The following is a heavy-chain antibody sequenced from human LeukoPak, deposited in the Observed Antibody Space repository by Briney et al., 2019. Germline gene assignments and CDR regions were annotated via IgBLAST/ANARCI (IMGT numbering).Heavy chain of an antibody. CDR3: ARAQGIVVVPAAVYYMDV. CDR2: MNPNSGNT. J-gene: IGHJ6*03. V-gene: IGHV1-8*03. D-gene: IGHD2-2*01. CDR1: GYTFTSYD. Sequence: ASVKVSCKASGYTFTSYDIYWVRQATGQGLEWMGWMNPNSGNTGYAQKFQGRVTTSRNTSTSTAYMEVSSLRSEDTAVYYCARAQGIVVVPAAVYYMDVWGKGTTVTVSS.